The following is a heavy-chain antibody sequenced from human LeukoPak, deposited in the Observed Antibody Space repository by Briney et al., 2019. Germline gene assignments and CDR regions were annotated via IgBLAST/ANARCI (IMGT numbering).Heavy chain of an antibody. Sequence: GASVKVSCKTSGHTFTDYYIHWVRQAPGQGLEWIGIIYPSVDTTDSSQKFKGRVTVTRDTSTSTVYMELGTLRSEDTAIYYCIREYEGGYFDYWGQGTLVTVSS. V-gene: IGHV1-46*01. CDR3: IREYEGGYFDY. CDR1: GHTFTDYY. J-gene: IGHJ4*02. CDR2: IYPSVDTT. D-gene: IGHD2-8*01.